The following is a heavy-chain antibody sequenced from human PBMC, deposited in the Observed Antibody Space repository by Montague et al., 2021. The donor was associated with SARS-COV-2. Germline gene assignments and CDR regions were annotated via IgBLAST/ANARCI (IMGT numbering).Heavy chain of an antibody. CDR1: GGSISSGTW. J-gene: IGHJ5*02. CDR2: ISHSGST. D-gene: IGHD1-26*01. CDR3: ARPSSDIGGYFWFDP. V-gene: IGHV4-4*02. Sequence: SETLSLTCAVSGGSISSGTWWTWVRQPPGKGLEWIGEISHSGSTNYNPSLKSRVTISVDKSKNQFSLNLNSVTAADTAVYYCARPSSDIGGYFWFDPWGQGTLVSVSS.